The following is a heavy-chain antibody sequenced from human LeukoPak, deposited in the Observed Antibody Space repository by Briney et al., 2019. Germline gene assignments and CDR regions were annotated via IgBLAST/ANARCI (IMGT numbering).Heavy chain of an antibody. V-gene: IGHV3-64D*06. CDR1: GFTFSRYA. J-gene: IGHJ3*02. CDR3: VKSAGFDWLSPLDAFDI. CDR2: ISSSGGIT. D-gene: IGHD3-9*01. Sequence: PGGSLRLSCSASGFTFSRYAMHWVRQAPGKGLEYVSAISSSGGITYYADTVKGRFTISRANYKDTLYLQMISLRAEDTTVYYCVKSAGFDWLSPLDAFDIWGQGTMVTVSS.